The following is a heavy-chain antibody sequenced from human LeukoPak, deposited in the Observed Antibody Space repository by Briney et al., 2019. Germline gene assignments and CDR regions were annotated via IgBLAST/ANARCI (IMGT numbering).Heavy chain of an antibody. Sequence: GGSLRLTCAASGFTFSSYAMSWVGQAPGKGLERVAAISGSGGSTYYADSVKGRFTISRDNSMNTLYLQMNSLIAEDTAVYYCAKDREWELLRGFDYWGQGTLVTVSS. D-gene: IGHD1-26*01. CDR1: GFTFSSYA. CDR3: AKDREWELLRGFDY. V-gene: IGHV3-23*01. J-gene: IGHJ4*02. CDR2: ISGSGGST.